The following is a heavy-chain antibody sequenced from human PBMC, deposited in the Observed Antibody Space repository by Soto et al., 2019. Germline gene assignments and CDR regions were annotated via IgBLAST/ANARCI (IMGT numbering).Heavy chain of an antibody. V-gene: IGHV3-7*03. CDR1: GFSFSSYW. D-gene: IGHD3-16*01. CDR3: AGDGVRNGAYNGWLDP. J-gene: IGHJ5*02. CDR2: IKQDGREK. Sequence: DVQLVESGGDLVQPGGSLRLSCAASGFSFSSYWTTWVRQAPGKGLEWVAKIKQDGREKYYVASVKGRFTISRDNGKNLLFLQMDSLTPDDTAVYYCAGDGVRNGAYNGWLDPWGQGTLVTVSS.